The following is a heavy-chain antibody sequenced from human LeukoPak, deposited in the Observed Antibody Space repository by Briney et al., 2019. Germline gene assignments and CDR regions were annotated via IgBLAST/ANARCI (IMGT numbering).Heavy chain of an antibody. Sequence: SQTLSLTCAISGDSVSSNSAAWNWIRQSPSRGLEWLGRTYYRSKWYNDYAVSVKSRITINPDTSKNQFSLQLNSVTPEDTAVYYCARTGLAAAGNYYYMDVWGKGAPVTISS. CDR1: GDSVSSNSAA. V-gene: IGHV6-1*01. D-gene: IGHD6-13*01. J-gene: IGHJ6*03. CDR3: ARTGLAAAGNYYYMDV. CDR2: TYYRSKWYN.